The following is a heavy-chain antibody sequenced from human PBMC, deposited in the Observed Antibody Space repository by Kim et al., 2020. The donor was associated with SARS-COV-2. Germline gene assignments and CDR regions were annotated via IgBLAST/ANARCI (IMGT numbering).Heavy chain of an antibody. CDR2: IYYSGST. CDR1: GGSISSSSYY. V-gene: IGHV4-39*07. CDR3: AGSSSWYFPFQH. Sequence: SETLSLTCTVSGGSISSSSYYWGWIRQPPGKGLEWIGSIYYSGSTYYNPSLKSRVTISVDTSKNQFSLKLSSVTAADTAVYYCAGSSSWYFPFQHWGQGTLVTVSS. D-gene: IGHD6-13*01. J-gene: IGHJ1*01.